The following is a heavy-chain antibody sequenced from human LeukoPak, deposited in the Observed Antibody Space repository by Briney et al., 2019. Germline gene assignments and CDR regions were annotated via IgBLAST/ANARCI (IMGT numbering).Heavy chain of an antibody. D-gene: IGHD3-22*01. CDR3: AREARDSSGYYSGYYFDY. V-gene: IGHV4-4*07. J-gene: IGHJ4*02. CDR1: GGSISSYY. CDR2: IYTSGST. Sequence: NSSETLSLTCTVSGGSISSYYWSWIRQPAGKGLEWIGRIYTSGSTNYNPSLKSRVTMPVDTSKNQFSLKLSSVTAADTAVYYCAREARDSSGYYSGYYFDYWGQGTLVTVSS.